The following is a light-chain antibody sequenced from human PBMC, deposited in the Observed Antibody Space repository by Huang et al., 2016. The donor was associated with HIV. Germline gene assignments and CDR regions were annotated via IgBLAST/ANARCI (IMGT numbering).Light chain of an antibody. CDR2: GAS. CDR3: QQYLSSPLT. J-gene: IGKJ4*01. Sequence: DIVLTQSPGTLSLSPRERAALSCRASQNITNHCLAWYQQRSGQTPRRLIYGASNRAMGIPDRFSGSGSGTDFTLIISRLEPQDSAVYYCQQYLSSPLTFGGGTNVEIK. V-gene: IGKV3-20*01. CDR1: QNITNHC.